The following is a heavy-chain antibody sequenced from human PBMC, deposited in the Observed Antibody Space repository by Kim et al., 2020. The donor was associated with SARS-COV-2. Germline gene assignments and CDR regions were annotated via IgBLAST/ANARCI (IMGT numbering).Heavy chain of an antibody. D-gene: IGHD1-26*01. V-gene: IGHV1-58*01. CDR2: IIVGSGNT. CDR1: GFTFTSSA. CDR3: AADLGVGATPGGMDV. J-gene: IGHJ6*02. Sequence: SVKVSCKASGFTFTSSAVQWVRQARGQRLEWIGWIIVGSGNTNYAQKFQERVTITRDMSTSTAYMELSSLRSEDTAVYYCAADLGVGATPGGMDVWGQGTTVTVSS.